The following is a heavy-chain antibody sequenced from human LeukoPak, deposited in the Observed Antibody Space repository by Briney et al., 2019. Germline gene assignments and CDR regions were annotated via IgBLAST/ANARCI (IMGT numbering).Heavy chain of an antibody. V-gene: IGHV4-59*01. J-gene: IGHJ6*03. CDR1: GGSISSYY. D-gene: IGHD3-9*01. CDR2: IYYSGST. Sequence: SETLSLTCTVSGGSISSYYWSWIRQPPGKGLEWIGYIYYSGSTNYNPSLKSRVTISVDTSKNQFSLKLSSVTAADTAVYYCARVLSYDILTGRRGYYYMDVWGKGTTVTVSS. CDR3: ARVLSYDILTGRRGYYYMDV.